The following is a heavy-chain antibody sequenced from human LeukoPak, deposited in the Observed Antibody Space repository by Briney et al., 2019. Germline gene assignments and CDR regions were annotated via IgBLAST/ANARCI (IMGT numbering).Heavy chain of an antibody. CDR1: GFTFRNYN. Sequence: GGSLRLSCAASGFTFRNYNMHWVRQPPGKGLEWVAFMRNDGGNKNYADSVKGRFTISRDNPKNTLYLQMDSLRAEDMAVYYCAKDSSGWATDYWGQGTLVTVSS. V-gene: IGHV3-30*02. D-gene: IGHD6-19*01. J-gene: IGHJ4*02. CDR2: MRNDGGNK. CDR3: AKDSSGWATDY.